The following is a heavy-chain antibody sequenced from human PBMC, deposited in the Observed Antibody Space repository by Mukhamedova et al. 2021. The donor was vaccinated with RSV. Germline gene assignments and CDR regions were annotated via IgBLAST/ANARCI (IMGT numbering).Heavy chain of an antibody. V-gene: IGHV1-69*04. J-gene: IGHJ4*02. CDR3: ARDEDGSGNLGVY. D-gene: IGHD3-10*01. Sequence: AEYMGGRVTITADKSTSTAYMELSSLRSEDTAVYYCARDEDGSGNLGVYWGQGTLVTVSS.